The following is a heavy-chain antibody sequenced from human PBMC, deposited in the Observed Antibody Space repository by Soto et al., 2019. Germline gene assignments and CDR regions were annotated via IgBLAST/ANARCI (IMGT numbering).Heavy chain of an antibody. J-gene: IGHJ4*02. V-gene: IGHV4-61*01. CDR2: IYYSGST. Sequence: QVQLQESGPGLVKPSETLSLTCTVSGGSVSSASYYWSWIRQPPGKGLEWIGYIYYSGSTNCNPTLQSRVTXXIXTXXNQLSLRLRSVTAADAAVYYCARLDCVTTSCHFDYWGQGALVTVSS. CDR3: ARLDCVTTSCHFDY. D-gene: IGHD2-2*01. CDR1: GGSVSSASYY.